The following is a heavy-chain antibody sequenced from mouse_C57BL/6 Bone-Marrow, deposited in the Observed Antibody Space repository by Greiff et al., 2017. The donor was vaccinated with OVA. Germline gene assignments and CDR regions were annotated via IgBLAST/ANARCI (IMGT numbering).Heavy chain of an antibody. CDR3: TSYGTFDY. Sequence: EVQRVESGAELVRPGASVKLSCTASGFNINDDYMHWVKQRPEQGLEWIGWIDPENGDTKYASKFQGKATITADTSSNTAYLQLSTLTSEDASFYYCTSYGTFDYWGQGTTLTVSS. CDR1: GFNINDDY. CDR2: IDPENGDT. V-gene: IGHV14-4*01. J-gene: IGHJ2*01. D-gene: IGHD2-1*01.